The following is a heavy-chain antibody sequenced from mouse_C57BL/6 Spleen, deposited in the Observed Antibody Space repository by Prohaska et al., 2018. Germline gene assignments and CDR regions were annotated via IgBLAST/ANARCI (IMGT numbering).Heavy chain of an antibody. CDR2: IYPGSGNT. CDR1: GYTFTDYY. Sequence: QVQLNQSGAELVRPGASVKLSCKASGYTFTDYYINWVKQRTGQGLEWIAMIYPGSGNTYDNEKFKGKATLNAEKSSSTAYMQLSSLTSEDSAVDFCARSGHYGNDGYAMDYWGLRTSVTVSS. V-gene: IGHV1-76*01. D-gene: IGHD2-2*01. J-gene: IGHJ4*01. CDR3: ARSGHYGNDGYAMDY.